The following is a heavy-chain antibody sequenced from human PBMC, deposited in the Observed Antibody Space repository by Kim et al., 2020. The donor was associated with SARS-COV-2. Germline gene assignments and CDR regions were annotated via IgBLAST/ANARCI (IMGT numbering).Heavy chain of an antibody. CDR3: AKGSSSSSGFTGFYYYYG. J-gene: IGHJ6*01. Sequence: GGSLRLSCAASGFTFSSYGMHWVRQAPGKGLEWVAVISYDGSNKYYADSVKGRFTISRDNSKNTLYLQMNSLRAEDTAVYYCAKGSSSSSGFTGFYYYYG. D-gene: IGHD6-6*01. CDR1: GFTFSSYG. CDR2: ISYDGSNK. V-gene: IGHV3-30*18.